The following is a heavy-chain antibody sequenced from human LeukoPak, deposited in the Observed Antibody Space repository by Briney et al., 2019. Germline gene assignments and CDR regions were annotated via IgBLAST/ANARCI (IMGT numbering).Heavy chain of an antibody. J-gene: IGHJ4*02. CDR2: ISSSGSTI. V-gene: IGHV3-11*01. D-gene: IGHD1-26*01. CDR3: VRDRGTYRPIDY. CDR1: GFTFSDYY. Sequence: GGSLRTSCAASGFTFSDYYMTWIRQAPGKVLEWVSYISSSGSTIYYADSVKGRFTISRDNAQNSLYLQMNSLRAEDTAIYYCVRDRGTYRPIDYWGQGTLVTVSS.